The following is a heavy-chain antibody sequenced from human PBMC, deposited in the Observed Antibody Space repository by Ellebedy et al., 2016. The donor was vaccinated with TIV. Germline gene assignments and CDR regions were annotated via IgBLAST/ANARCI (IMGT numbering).Heavy chain of an antibody. Sequence: SETLSLTXSVSGDFIRGSTFYWAWIRQSPGKGLEWIGEINPSGSTNYNPSLKSRVTISVDTSKIQFSLKLSSVTAADTAVYYCARIGYCGRTSCYDYWGQGTLVTVSS. CDR1: GDFIRGSTFY. CDR3: ARIGYCGRTSCYDY. CDR2: INPSGST. D-gene: IGHD2-2*01. V-gene: IGHV4-39*07. J-gene: IGHJ4*02.